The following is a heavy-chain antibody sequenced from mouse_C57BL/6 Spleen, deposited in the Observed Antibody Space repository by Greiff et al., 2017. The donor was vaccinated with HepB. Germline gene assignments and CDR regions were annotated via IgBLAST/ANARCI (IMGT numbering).Heavy chain of an antibody. Sequence: QVQLQQSGAELVKPGASVKISCKASGYAFSSYWMNWVKQRPGKGLEWIGQIYPGDGDTNYNGKFKGKATLTADKSSSTAYMQLSSLTSEDSAVYFCARPELRRRDGYYYAMDYWGQGTSVTVSS. V-gene: IGHV1-80*01. CDR1: GYAFSSYW. CDR3: ARPELRRRDGYYYAMDY. CDR2: IYPGDGDT. J-gene: IGHJ4*01. D-gene: IGHD2-4*01.